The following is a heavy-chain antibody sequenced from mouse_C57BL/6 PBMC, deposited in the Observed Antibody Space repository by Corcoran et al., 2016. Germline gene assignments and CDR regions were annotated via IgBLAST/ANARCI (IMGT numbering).Heavy chain of an antibody. Sequence: QIQLVQSGPELKKPGETVKISCKASGYTFTTYGMSWVKQAPGKGLKWMGWINTYSGVPTYADDFKGRFAFSLETSARTADLQINSLKNDETATYFCASRDGNSIAYWGQGTLVTVSA. CDR3: ASRDGNSIAY. CDR2: INTYSGVP. V-gene: IGHV9-3*01. CDR1: GYTFTTYG. D-gene: IGHD2-1*01. J-gene: IGHJ3*01.